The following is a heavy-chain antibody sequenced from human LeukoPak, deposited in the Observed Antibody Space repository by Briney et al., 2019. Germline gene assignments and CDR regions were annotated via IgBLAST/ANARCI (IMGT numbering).Heavy chain of an antibody. CDR3: ARDSVRRGSSFRPYSYYGMDV. Sequence: GGSLRLSCAASGFSFNTYNMNWVRQAPGKGLEWVAVVWYXXSSKYYADSVKGRFTVSRDNSKNKVYLQMNGLRAEDAAVYYCARDSVRRGSSFRPYSYYGMDVWGQGTTVTVSS. CDR2: VWYXXSSK. V-gene: IGHV3-33*01. D-gene: IGHD6-6*01. J-gene: IGHJ6*02. CDR1: GFSFNTYN.